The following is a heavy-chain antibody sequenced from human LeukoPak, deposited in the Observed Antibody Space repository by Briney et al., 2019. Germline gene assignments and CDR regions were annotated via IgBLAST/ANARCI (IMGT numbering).Heavy chain of an antibody. Sequence: ASVKVSCKASGYTFTGYYMHWVRQAPGQGLEWMGWINPNSGGTNYAQKFQGRVTTTRDTSISTAYMELSRLRSDDTAVYYCARESTPDYYYYYMDVWGKGTTVTVSS. CDR1: GYTFTGYY. J-gene: IGHJ6*03. CDR3: ARESTPDYYYYYMDV. V-gene: IGHV1-2*02. CDR2: INPNSGGT.